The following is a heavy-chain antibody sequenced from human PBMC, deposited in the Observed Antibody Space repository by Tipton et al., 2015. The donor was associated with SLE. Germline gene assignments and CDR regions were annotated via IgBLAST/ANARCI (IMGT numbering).Heavy chain of an antibody. D-gene: IGHD6-19*01. CDR1: GGSISSHY. J-gene: IGHJ4*02. V-gene: IGHV4-59*11. Sequence: LRLSCTVSGGSISSHYWSWIRQPPGKGLEWIGYIYYSGSTNYNPSLKSRVTISVDTSKNQFSLKLSSVTAADTAGYYCARGYSSGWCVYWGQGTLGTVSS. CDR3: ARGYSSGWCVY. CDR2: IYYSGST.